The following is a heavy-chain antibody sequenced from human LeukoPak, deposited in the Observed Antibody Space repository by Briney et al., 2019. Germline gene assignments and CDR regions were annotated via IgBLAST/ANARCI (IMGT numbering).Heavy chain of an antibody. V-gene: IGHV1-69*13. D-gene: IGHD5-18*01. CDR1: GGTFSSYA. CDR2: IIPIFGTA. Sequence: SVKVSCKASGGTFSSYAISWVRQAPGQGLEWMGGIIPIFGTANYAQKFQGRVTITADESTSTAYMELSSLRSEDTAVYYCARESVDTAILDYWGQGTLVTVSS. J-gene: IGHJ4*02. CDR3: ARESVDTAILDY.